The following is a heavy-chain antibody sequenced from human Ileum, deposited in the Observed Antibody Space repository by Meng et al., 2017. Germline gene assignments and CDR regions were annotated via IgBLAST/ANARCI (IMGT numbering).Heavy chain of an antibody. Sequence: QVQLVQSGAAVKKPGASVKVSCKASGYTFTRYAMHWVRQAPGQRLEWMGWINTGNGDAKYSQRFQGRVTITRDTSASTVYMELSSLRSEDTAVYFCAREEDIRNYFDYWGQGTLVTVSS. CDR1: GYTFTRYA. CDR2: INTGNGDA. CDR3: AREEDIRNYFDY. J-gene: IGHJ4*02. V-gene: IGHV1-3*04.